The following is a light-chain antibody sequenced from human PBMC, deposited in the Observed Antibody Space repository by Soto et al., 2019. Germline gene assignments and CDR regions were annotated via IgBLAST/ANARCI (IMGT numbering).Light chain of an antibody. Sequence: SVLTQSKTTLSLPPGESATLSCRATRSVSSYLAWYQQKPGQAPRLLIYDASSRPTDIPARFSGSGSGTDFTLTISSLEPEDFALYYCQQRSSWPITFGQGTRLEN. J-gene: IGKJ5*01. CDR2: DAS. CDR3: QQRSSWPIT. V-gene: IGKV3-11*01. CDR1: RSVSSY.